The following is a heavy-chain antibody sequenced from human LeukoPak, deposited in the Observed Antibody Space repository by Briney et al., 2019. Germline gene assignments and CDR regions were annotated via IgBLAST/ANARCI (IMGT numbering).Heavy chain of an antibody. V-gene: IGHV4-39*01. CDR3: ASSKETYYDFWSGYYRYYFDY. CDR1: GGSISSGGYY. J-gene: IGHJ4*02. D-gene: IGHD3-3*01. CDR2: IYYSGST. Sequence: PSETLSLTCTVSGGSISSGGYYWGWIRQPPGRGLEWIGSIYYSGSTYYNPSLKSRVTISVDTSKNQFSLKLSSVTAADTAVYYCASSKETYYDFWSGYYRYYFDYWGQGTLATVSS.